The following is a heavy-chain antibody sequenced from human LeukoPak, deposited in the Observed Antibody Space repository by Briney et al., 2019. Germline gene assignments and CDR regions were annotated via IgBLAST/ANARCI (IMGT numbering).Heavy chain of an antibody. J-gene: IGHJ4*02. D-gene: IGHD5-18*01. CDR2: VYYSGST. Sequence: SQTLSLICTVSDGSINSGDYYWSWIRQPPGKGLEWIGYVYYSGSTEYNPSLQSRVTISVDTSKNQFSLKLSSVTAADTAVYFCARGREYTYGYHFDYWDQGTLVTVSS. CDR1: DGSINSGDYY. V-gene: IGHV4-61*08. CDR3: ARGREYTYGYHFDY.